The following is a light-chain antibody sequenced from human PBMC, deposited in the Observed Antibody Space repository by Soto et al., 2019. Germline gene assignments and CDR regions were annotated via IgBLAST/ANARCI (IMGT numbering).Light chain of an antibody. Sequence: QSALTQPASVSGSPGQSITISCTGTTSDIGNYDLVSWYQQLPGKAPRLLIYEVNKRPSGISDRFSGSKSGNTAFLTISGLQAEDEADYYCRSHAGTIIGVLGGGTKLTVL. CDR3: RSHAGTIIGV. CDR2: EVN. J-gene: IGLJ3*02. CDR1: TSDIGNYDL. V-gene: IGLV2-23*02.